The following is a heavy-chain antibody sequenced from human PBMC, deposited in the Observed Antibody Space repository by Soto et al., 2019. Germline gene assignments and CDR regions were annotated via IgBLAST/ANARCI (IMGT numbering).Heavy chain of an antibody. Sequence: SETLSLTCTVSGGSISSSSYYWGWIRQPPGKGLEWIGSIYYSGSTYYNPSLKSRVTISVDTSKNQFSLKLSSVTAADTAVHYCARRIRYCSSTSCYAGGYWFDPWGQGTLVTVSS. CDR1: GGSISSSSYY. J-gene: IGHJ5*02. V-gene: IGHV4-39*01. CDR2: IYYSGST. CDR3: ARRIRYCSSTSCYAGGYWFDP. D-gene: IGHD2-2*01.